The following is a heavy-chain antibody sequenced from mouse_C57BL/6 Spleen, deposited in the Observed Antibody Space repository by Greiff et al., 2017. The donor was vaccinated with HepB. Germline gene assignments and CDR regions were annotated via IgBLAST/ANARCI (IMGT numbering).Heavy chain of an antibody. CDR2: INPGSGGT. Sequence: QVHVKQSGAELVRPGTSVKVSCKASGYAFTNYLIEWVKQRPGQGLEWIGVINPGSGGTNYNEKFKGKATLTADKSSSTAYMQLSSLTSEDSAVYFCARGGVTTVVAFDYWGQGTTLTVSS. CDR1: GYAFTNYL. J-gene: IGHJ2*01. CDR3: ARGGVTTVVAFDY. V-gene: IGHV1-54*01. D-gene: IGHD1-1*01.